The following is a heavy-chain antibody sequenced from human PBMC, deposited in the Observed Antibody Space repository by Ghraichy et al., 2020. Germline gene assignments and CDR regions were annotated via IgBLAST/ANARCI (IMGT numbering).Heavy chain of an antibody. Sequence: GESLNISCKGSGYSFTSYWIGWVRQMPGKGLEWMGIIYPGDSDTRYSPSFQGQVTISADKSISTAYLQWSSLKASDTAMYYCARGGYCSSTSCYNYYYYGMDVWGQGTTVTVSS. CDR2: IYPGDSDT. V-gene: IGHV5-51*01. CDR3: ARGGYCSSTSCYNYYYYGMDV. CDR1: GYSFTSYW. D-gene: IGHD2-2*02. J-gene: IGHJ6*02.